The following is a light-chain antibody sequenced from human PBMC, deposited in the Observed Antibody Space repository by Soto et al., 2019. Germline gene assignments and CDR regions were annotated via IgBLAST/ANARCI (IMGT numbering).Light chain of an antibody. V-gene: IGKV3-20*01. J-gene: IGKJ1*01. CDR3: QQYGSSGT. CDR2: GAS. Sequence: EIVLTQSPGTLSLSPGERATLSCRASQSVSNNYLAWYQQKPGQAPRLLIYGASNRATGIPDRFSGSGSGTDFTLTIRRLEPEDFAVDYCQQYGSSGTFGQGTKGDIK. CDR1: QSVSNNY.